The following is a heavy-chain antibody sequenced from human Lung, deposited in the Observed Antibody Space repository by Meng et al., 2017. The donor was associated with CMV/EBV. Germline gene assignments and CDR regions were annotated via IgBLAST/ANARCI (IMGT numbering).Heavy chain of an antibody. CDR1: GGSINNSQW. V-gene: IGHV4-4*02. Sequence: QMAGTALVQPSWTLSPTCAFSGGSINNSQWWRWRRQPPGKGLEWIGDNYHGGSNYDQPFLKSRVTISVDKSKNEFSLKLSSVTAADTALYYCASFHPPGKQWLVTDYWGQGTLVTVSS. CDR2: NYHGGSN. J-gene: IGHJ4*02. D-gene: IGHD6-19*01. CDR3: ASFHPPGKQWLVTDY.